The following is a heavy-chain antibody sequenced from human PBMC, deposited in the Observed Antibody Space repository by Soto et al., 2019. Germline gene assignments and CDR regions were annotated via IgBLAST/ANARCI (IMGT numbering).Heavy chain of an antibody. CDR3: ANLPLYGSGFDC. CDR1: GFTFDDYA. V-gene: IGHV3-9*01. D-gene: IGHD3-10*01. Sequence: EVQLVESGGGLVQPGGSLRLSCAASGFTFDDYAIHWVRQIPGKGLEWVSGISWNGDATGYADSVKGRFTISRDNAKNSLYLQMDSLKTEDTAMYYCANLPLYGSGFDCSGQGTLVTVSS. J-gene: IGHJ4*02. CDR2: ISWNGDAT.